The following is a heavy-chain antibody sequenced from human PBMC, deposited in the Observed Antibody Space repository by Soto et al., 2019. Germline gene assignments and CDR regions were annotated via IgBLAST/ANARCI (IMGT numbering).Heavy chain of an antibody. CDR3: ARDRCTTDKCYTHHFDV. Sequence: QVQLVRSGGEVTKPGASVKVSCKSSGYTFTSYGVSWVRQAPGQGLEWLGWISVYTGNTKQAQKFQDRVTLTTEASTSTAYLELRNLRSDDTAVYYCARDRCTTDKCYTHHFDVWGQGTTVTVSS. CDR1: GYTFTSYG. J-gene: IGHJ6*02. D-gene: IGHD2-8*01. V-gene: IGHV1-18*04. CDR2: ISVYTGNT.